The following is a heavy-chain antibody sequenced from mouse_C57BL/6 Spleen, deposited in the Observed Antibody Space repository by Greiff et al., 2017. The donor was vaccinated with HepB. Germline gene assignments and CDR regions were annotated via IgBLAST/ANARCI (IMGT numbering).Heavy chain of an antibody. CDR1: GYSITSGYY. D-gene: IGHD1-1*01. J-gene: IGHJ4*01. CDR2: ISYDGSN. Sequence: DVQLQESGPGLVKPSQSLSLTCSVTGYSITSGYYWNWIRQFPGNKLEWMGYISYDGSNNYNPSLKNRISITRDTSKNQFFLKLNSVTTEDTATYYCARLTTVVATYYYAMDYWGQGTSVTVSS. V-gene: IGHV3-6*01. CDR3: ARLTTVVATYYYAMDY.